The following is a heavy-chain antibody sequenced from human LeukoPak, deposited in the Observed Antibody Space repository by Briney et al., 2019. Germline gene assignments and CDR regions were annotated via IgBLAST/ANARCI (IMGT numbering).Heavy chain of an antibody. CDR3: ARRPLTAPDVEYSQS. J-gene: IGHJ1*01. D-gene: IGHD2-21*02. Sequence: GSLRLSCAASGFTFTNYWMSWVRQSPGKGLEWIGEIHYIRSTNYNPSLKSRVTISLDKSKNQFSLKVISVTAADAAVYYCARRPLTAPDVEYSQSWGQGTLVTVSS. CDR1: GFTFTNYW. V-gene: IGHV4-4*02. CDR2: IHYIRST.